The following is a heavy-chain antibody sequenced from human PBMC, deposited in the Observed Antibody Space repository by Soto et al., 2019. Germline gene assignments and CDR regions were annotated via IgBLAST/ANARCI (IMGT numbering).Heavy chain of an antibody. CDR3: ARGGRIAVAGTLYYCQH. CDR2: ISAYNGNT. V-gene: IGHV1-18*01. J-gene: IGHJ1*01. CDR1: GYTFTSYG. Sequence: QVQLVQSGAEVKKPGASVKVSCTASGYTFTSYGISWVRQAPGQGLEWMGWISAYNGNTNYAQKLQGRVTMTTDTSTSTAYMELRSLRSEDTAVYYCARGGRIAVAGTLYYCQHWGQGTMVPVSS. D-gene: IGHD6-19*01.